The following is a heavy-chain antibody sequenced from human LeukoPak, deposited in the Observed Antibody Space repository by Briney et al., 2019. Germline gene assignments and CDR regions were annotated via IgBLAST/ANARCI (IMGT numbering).Heavy chain of an antibody. CDR3: VRDGAREVLYDC. CDR2: ISADGTNT. Sequence: GGSLRLSCAASGFSLSNYWMNCVRQVPGKGLVGVAHISADGTNTGYVDSVKGRFTISKDNAKNTLFLQMNSLRAEDTAVYYCVRDGAREVLYDCWGQGTLVTVSS. J-gene: IGHJ4*02. D-gene: IGHD3-10*01. CDR1: GFSLSNYW. V-gene: IGHV3-74*01.